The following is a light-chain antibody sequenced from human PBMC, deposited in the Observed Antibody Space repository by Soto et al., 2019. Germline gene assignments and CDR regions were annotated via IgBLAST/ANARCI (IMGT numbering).Light chain of an antibody. CDR2: DVT. Sequence: QSVLTQPRSVSGSPGQSVTISCTGTSSDVGGYNYVSWYQHHPGKAPKLMIYDVTERPSGVPDRFSGSKSGNTASLTISGLQAEDEADYHCCSYAGSYSVVFGGGTQLTVL. J-gene: IGLJ2*01. CDR1: SSDVGGYNY. CDR3: CSYAGSYSVV. V-gene: IGLV2-11*01.